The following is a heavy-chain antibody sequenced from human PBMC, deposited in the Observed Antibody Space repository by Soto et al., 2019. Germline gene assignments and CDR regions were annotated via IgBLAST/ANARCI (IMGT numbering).Heavy chain of an antibody. D-gene: IGHD6-13*01. CDR2: INHSGST. V-gene: IGHV4-34*01. CDR1: GGSFSGYY. J-gene: IGHJ5*02. Sequence: PSETLSLTCAVYGGSFSGYYWSWIRQPPGKGLEWIGEINHSGSTNYNPSLKSRVTISVDTSKNQFSLKLSSVTAADTAVYYCAREGQQLARSNWFDPWGQGTLVTVSS. CDR3: AREGQQLARSNWFDP.